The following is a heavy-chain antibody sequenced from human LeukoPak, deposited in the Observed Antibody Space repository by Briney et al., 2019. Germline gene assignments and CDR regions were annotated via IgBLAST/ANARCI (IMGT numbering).Heavy chain of an antibody. D-gene: IGHD1-7*01. CDR3: ARGWNYAFRFDY. CDR1: GFTFTDYW. Sequence: GGSPRLSCAASGFTFTDYWMTWVRQAPGKGLEWVAHIKQDGGEKYYVDSVKGRFTISRDNAENLVYLLMNSLRAEDTAVYYCARGWNYAFRFDYWGQGTLVTVST. CDR2: IKQDGGEK. V-gene: IGHV3-7*01. J-gene: IGHJ4*02.